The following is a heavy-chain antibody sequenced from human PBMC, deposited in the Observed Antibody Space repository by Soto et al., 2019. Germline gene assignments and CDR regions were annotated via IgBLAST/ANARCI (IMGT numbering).Heavy chain of an antibody. CDR1: GGSFSGYY. V-gene: IGHV4-34*01. Sequence: QVQLQQWGAGLLKPSETLSLTCAVYGGSFSGYYWSWIRQPPGKGLEWIGEINHSGSTNYNPSLKSRVTISVDTSKNQFSLKLSSVTAADTAVYYCARGTDCSGGSCYYHFDIWGQGTMVTVSS. J-gene: IGHJ3*02. CDR2: INHSGST. CDR3: ARGTDCSGGSCYYHFDI. D-gene: IGHD2-15*01.